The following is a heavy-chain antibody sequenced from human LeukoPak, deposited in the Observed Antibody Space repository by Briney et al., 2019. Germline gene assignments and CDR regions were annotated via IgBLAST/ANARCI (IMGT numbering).Heavy chain of an antibody. CDR3: ARTSGTGWSY. CDR2: ISNNGGYT. CDR1: GFTFSSSA. Sequence: GGSLRLSCAASGFTFSSSAMSWVRQAPGKGLEWVSAISNNGGYTYYADSVQGRFTISRDNSKSRLCLQMNSLRAEDTAVYYCARTSGTGWSYWGQGTLVTVSS. J-gene: IGHJ4*02. D-gene: IGHD6-19*01. V-gene: IGHV3-23*01.